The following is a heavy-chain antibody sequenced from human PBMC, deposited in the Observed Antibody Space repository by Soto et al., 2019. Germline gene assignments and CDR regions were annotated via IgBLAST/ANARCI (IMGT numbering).Heavy chain of an antibody. CDR1: GFTFSSYA. J-gene: IGHJ6*02. CDR3: ARDRSSSYYYYGMDV. CDR2: ISYDGSNK. D-gene: IGHD6-6*01. V-gene: IGHV3-30*04. Sequence: GGSLRLSCAASGFTFSSYAMHWVRQAPGKGLEWVAVISYDGSNKYYADSVKGRFTISRDNSKNTLYLQMNSLRAEDTAVYYCARDRSSSYYYYGMDVWGQGTTVTVSS.